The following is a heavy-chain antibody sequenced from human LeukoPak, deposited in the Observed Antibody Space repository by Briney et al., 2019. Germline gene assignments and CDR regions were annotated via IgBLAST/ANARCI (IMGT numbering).Heavy chain of an antibody. CDR2: IYYSGTT. CDR1: GGSISSSNW. J-gene: IGHJ4*02. D-gene: IGHD3-22*01. V-gene: IGHV4-39*01. Sequence: ASETLSLTCAVSGGSISSSNWWSWVRQPPGKGLEWIGTIYYSGTTYYNPSLKSRVTISVDTSKNQFSLKLSSVTAADTAVYYCARLSGYYYGVDYWGQGTLVTVSS. CDR3: ARLSGYYYGVDY.